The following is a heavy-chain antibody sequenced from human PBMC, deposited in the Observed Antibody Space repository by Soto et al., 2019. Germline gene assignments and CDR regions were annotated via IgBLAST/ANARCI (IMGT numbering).Heavy chain of an antibody. V-gene: IGHV4-39*01. CDR2: IYYSGST. D-gene: IGHD6-13*01. CDR3: ATRLGIAAAGNDY. Sequence: PSETLSLTCTVSGGSISSSSYYWGWIRQPPGKGLEWIGSIYYSGSTYYNPSLKSRVTISVDTSKNQFSLKLSSVTAADTAVYYCATRLGIAAAGNDYWGQGTLVTVSS. J-gene: IGHJ4*02. CDR1: GGSISSSSYY.